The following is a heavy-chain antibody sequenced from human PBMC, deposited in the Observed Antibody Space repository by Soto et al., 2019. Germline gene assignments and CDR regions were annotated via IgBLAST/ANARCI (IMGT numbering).Heavy chain of an antibody. Sequence: QITLKESGPTLVKPTQTLTLTCTFSGFSLGTSAEGVAWSRQPPGKALEWLALIYWDDDERYSSFLKSRLTIAKDTSKNQVVLTMANMDPVDTATYFCAHKGGRGAAMDVWGQGTTVTVSS. D-gene: IGHD2-15*01. CDR3: AHKGGRGAAMDV. V-gene: IGHV2-5*02. J-gene: IGHJ6*02. CDR1: GFSLGTSAEG. CDR2: IYWDDDE.